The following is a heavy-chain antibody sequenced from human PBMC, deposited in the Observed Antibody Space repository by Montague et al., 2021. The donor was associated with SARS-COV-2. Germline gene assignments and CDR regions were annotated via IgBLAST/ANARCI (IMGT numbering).Heavy chain of an antibody. D-gene: IGHD2-15*01. Sequence: SETLSLTCAVYGGSFSGYYWIWIRQPPGKGLEWIGEINHSGSTNFNPSLKSRVTISVDTSKNQFSLKLSSVTAADTAVYYCARGRTLNYYYYMDVWDQGTTVTVSS. CDR1: GGSFSGYY. J-gene: IGHJ6*03. CDR3: ARGRTLNYYYYMDV. V-gene: IGHV4-34*01. CDR2: INHSGST.